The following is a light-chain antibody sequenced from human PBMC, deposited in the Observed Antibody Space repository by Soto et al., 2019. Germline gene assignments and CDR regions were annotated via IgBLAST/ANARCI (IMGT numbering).Light chain of an antibody. CDR1: QSISSY. Sequence: DIQMTQSQSYLSSSVGDIVTITFRASQSISSYLNWYQQKPGKAPKLLIYAASSLQSGVPSRFSGSGSGTDFTLTIRSPQPEDFATYYCQQSYSTLALNCGGGTKGDIK. J-gene: IGKJ4*01. V-gene: IGKV1-39*01. CDR2: AAS. CDR3: QQSYSTLALN.